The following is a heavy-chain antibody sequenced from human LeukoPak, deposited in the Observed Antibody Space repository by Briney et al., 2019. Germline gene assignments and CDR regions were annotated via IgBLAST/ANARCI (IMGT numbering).Heavy chain of an antibody. CDR2: IYYSGST. D-gene: IGHD6-6*01. CDR3: ARSQPRSSPWYYGMDV. CDR1: GGSISSSSYY. V-gene: IGHV4-39*07. J-gene: IGHJ6*02. Sequence: PSETLSLTCTVSGGSISSSSYYWGWIRQPPGKGLEWIGSIYYSGSTYYNPSLKSRVTISVDTSKNQFSLKLSSVTAADTAVYYCARSQPRSSPWYYGMDVWGQGTTVTVSS.